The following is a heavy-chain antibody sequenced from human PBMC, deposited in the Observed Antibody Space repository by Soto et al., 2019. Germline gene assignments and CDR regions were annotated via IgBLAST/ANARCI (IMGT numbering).Heavy chain of an antibody. CDR1: GASISSYY. V-gene: IGHV4-59*01. CDR2: THYSGNT. D-gene: IGHD3-3*01. J-gene: IGHJ4*02. Sequence: SETLSLTCTVSGASISSYYWSWLRQPPGEGLEWIAYTHYSGNTHYNSSLKSRVTISVDTSKKQVSLNLTSVTAADTAVYYCARYGGFFLDYWGRGILVTVSS. CDR3: ARYGGFFLDY.